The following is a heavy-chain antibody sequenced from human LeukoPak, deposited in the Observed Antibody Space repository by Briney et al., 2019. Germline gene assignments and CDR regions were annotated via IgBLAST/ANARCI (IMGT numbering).Heavy chain of an antibody. CDR1: GGSVSSGSYY. CDR2: IYYSGST. CDR3: ARGTYYYYGMDV. V-gene: IGHV4-61*01. Sequence: SETLSLTCTVSGGSVSSGSYYWSWIRQPPGKGLEWIGYIYYSGSTNYNPSLKSRVTISVDRSKNQFSLKLSSVTAADTAVYYCARGTYYYYGMDVWGQGTTVTVSS. J-gene: IGHJ6*02.